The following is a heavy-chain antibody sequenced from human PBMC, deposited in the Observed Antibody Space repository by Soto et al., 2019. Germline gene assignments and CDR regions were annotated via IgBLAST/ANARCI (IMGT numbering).Heavy chain of an antibody. J-gene: IGHJ4*02. D-gene: IGHD2-15*01. CDR3: ARTVVVAASFDY. V-gene: IGHV3-33*01. CDR2: IWYDGRNK. Sequence: QVQLVESGXXVXXXXXXLRLSCAASGFTFSSYGMHWVRQAPGKGLEWVAVIWYDGRNKYYADSVKGRFTISRDNSKNALYRKMNRLRAEDTAVYYCARTVVVAASFDYWGQGTLVTVSS. CDR1: GFTFSSYG.